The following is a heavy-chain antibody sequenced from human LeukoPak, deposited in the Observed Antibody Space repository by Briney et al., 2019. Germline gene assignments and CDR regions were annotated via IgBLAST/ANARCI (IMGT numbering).Heavy chain of an antibody. D-gene: IGHD2-21*01. V-gene: IGHV1-69*13. CDR1: GGTFSSYA. CDR3: ARDPPSSRYSFGFDY. J-gene: IGHJ4*02. CDR2: IIPIFGTA. Sequence: GASVKVSCKASGGTFSSYAISWVRQAPGQGLEWMGGIIPIFGTANYAQKFQGRVTITADESTSTAYMELRSLRSDDTAVYYCARDPPSSRYSFGFDYWGQGTLVTVSS.